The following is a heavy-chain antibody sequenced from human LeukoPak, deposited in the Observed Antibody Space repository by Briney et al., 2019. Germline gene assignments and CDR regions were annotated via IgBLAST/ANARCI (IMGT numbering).Heavy chain of an antibody. CDR1: GYTFTSYG. CDR3: ARGRHFGLDILTGPLDY. V-gene: IGHV1-18*04. Sequence: ASVTVSCKASGYTFTSYGISWVRQAPGQGLEGMGWISAYNGNTNYAQKLQGRVTMTTDTSTSTAYMELRSLRSDDTAVYYCARGRHFGLDILTGPLDYWGQGTLVTVSS. CDR2: ISAYNGNT. D-gene: IGHD3-9*01. J-gene: IGHJ4*02.